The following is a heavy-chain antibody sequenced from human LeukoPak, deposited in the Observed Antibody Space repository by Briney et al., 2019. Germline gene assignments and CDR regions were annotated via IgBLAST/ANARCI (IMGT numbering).Heavy chain of an antibody. CDR1: GGSFSGYY. Sequence: TSETLSLTCAVYGGSFSGYYWSWIRQPPGKGLEWIGEINHSGSTNYNPSLKSRVTISVDTSKNQFSLKLSSVTAADTAVYYCASGTYSSGWYYYYYGMDVWGQGTTVTVSS. CDR2: INHSGST. J-gene: IGHJ6*02. CDR3: ASGTYSSGWYYYYYGMDV. V-gene: IGHV4-34*01. D-gene: IGHD6-19*01.